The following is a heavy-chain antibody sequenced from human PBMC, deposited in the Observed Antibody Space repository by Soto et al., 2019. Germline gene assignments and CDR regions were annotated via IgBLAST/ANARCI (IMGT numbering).Heavy chain of an antibody. D-gene: IGHD1-26*01. J-gene: IGHJ4*02. V-gene: IGHV4-61*01. CDR3: ARDQVGATVPFDY. CDR2: IYYSGST. Sequence: QVQLQESGPGLVKPSETLSLTCTVSGGSVSSGSYYWSWIRQPPGKGLEWIGYIYYSGSTNYNPSLKSRVTISVDTSKNQCSLKLSSVTAADTAVYYCARDQVGATVPFDYWGQGTLVTVSS. CDR1: GGSVSSGSYY.